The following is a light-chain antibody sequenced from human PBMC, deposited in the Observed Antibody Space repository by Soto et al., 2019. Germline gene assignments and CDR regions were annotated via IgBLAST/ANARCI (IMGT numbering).Light chain of an antibody. J-gene: IGKJ3*01. V-gene: IGKV3-11*01. CDR3: TQRYTWQFT. Sequence: EIVLTQSPDTLSLSPGERATLSCRASQSVGSYLAWYQQKPGQTPRLLIYDASNRATGIPARFSGSGSGTDFALTISTLEPGDFAVYSCTQRYTWQFTFGPGTKVDIK. CDR1: QSVGSY. CDR2: DAS.